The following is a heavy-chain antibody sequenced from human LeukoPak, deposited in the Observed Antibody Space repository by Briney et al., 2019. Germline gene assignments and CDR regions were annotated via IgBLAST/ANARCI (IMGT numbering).Heavy chain of an antibody. CDR2: IYYSGST. Sequence: SETLSLTCTVSGGSISSYYWSWIRQPPGKGLEWIGYIYYSGSTNYNPSLKSRVTISVDTSKNQFSLKLSSVTAADTAVYYCAKSGGYGLIDYWGQGTLVTVSS. V-gene: IGHV4-59*01. D-gene: IGHD1-26*01. J-gene: IGHJ4*02. CDR3: AKSGGYGLIDY. CDR1: GGSISSYY.